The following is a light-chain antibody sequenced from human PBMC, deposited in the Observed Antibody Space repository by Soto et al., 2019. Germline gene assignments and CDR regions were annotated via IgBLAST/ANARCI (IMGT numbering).Light chain of an antibody. CDR3: QQRSDWPIT. V-gene: IGKV3-11*01. Sequence: EIVLTQSPASLSLYPGERATLSCRASQSVDSHLVWYQQKPGQAPRLLIFAASNRATGIPVRFSGSGSGTDFTLAINRLEPDDFAVLYCQQRSDWPITFGQGTRLEIK. CDR1: QSVDSH. J-gene: IGKJ5*01. CDR2: AAS.